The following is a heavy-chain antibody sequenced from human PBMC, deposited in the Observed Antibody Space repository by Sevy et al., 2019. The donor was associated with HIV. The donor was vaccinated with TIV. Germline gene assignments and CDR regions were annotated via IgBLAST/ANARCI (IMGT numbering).Heavy chain of an antibody. Sequence: GGSLRLSCAASGFTFSNAWMSWVRQAPGKGLEWVGRIKSKTDGGTTDYAAPGKGRFTISRDDSKNTLYLQMNSLKTEDTAVYYCTTDLVQYCSSTSCYPHYFDYWGQGTLVTVSS. CDR1: GFTFSNAW. CDR2: IKSKTDGGTT. J-gene: IGHJ4*02. CDR3: TTDLVQYCSSTSCYPHYFDY. D-gene: IGHD2-2*01. V-gene: IGHV3-15*01.